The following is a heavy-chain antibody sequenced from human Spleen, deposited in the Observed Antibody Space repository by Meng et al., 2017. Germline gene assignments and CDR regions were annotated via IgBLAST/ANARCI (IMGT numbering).Heavy chain of an antibody. Sequence: GSLRLSCTVSGGSIGTTNYYWNWIRQPPGKGLEWIGSVYYSGSTYYNPSLKSRVTISVDTSKNQFSLKLSSVTAADTAVYYCARETYYYGSGSYPPYYFDYWGQGTLVTVSS. J-gene: IGHJ4*02. CDR2: VYYSGST. D-gene: IGHD3-10*01. CDR3: ARETYYYGSGSYPPYYFDY. CDR1: GGSIGTTNYY. V-gene: IGHV4-39*07.